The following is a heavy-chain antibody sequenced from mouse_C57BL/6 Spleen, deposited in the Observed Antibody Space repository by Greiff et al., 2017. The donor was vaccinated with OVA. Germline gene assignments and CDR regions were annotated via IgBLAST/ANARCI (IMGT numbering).Heavy chain of an antibody. V-gene: IGHV1-7*01. J-gene: IGHJ2*01. CDR2: INPSSGYT. CDR3: ARPLTGNYIDY. CDR1: GYTFTSYW. D-gene: IGHD4-1*01. Sequence: QVQLKQSGAELAKPGASVKLSCKASGYTFTSYWMHWVKQRPGQGLEWIGYINPSSGYTKYNQKFKDKATLTADTSSSTAYMQLSSLTYEDSAVYYCARPLTGNYIDYWGQGTTLTVSS.